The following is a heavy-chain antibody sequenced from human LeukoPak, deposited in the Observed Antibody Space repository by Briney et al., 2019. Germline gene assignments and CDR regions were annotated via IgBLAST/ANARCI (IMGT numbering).Heavy chain of an antibody. V-gene: IGHV7-4-1*02. CDR1: GYNFSSHA. Sequence: ASVKVSCKASGYNFSSHAINWVRQAPGQGLEWMGWINTSTGNPTYAQCVTGEFVFYSDTSVSAAYPEINSLKAEDTAVYYCARDVGYYFYDMDVWGKGTTVTVSS. CDR2: INTSTGNP. J-gene: IGHJ6*03. CDR3: ARDVGYYFYDMDV.